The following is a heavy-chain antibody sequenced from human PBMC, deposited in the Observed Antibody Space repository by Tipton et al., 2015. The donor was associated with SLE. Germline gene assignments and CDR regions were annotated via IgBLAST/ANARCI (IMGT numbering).Heavy chain of an antibody. J-gene: IGHJ3*02. V-gene: IGHV4-34*01. CDR3: VRGPYYDFWNGYSDAFDI. CDR1: GGSFSGYY. D-gene: IGHD3-3*01. Sequence: TLSLTCAVYGGSFSGYYWSWIRQPPGKGLEWIGEINHSGSTNCNPSLKSRVLISVDTPKSQFSLKLSSVTAADTAVYYCVRGPYYDFWNGYSDAFDIWGQGTMVTVSS. CDR2: INHSGST.